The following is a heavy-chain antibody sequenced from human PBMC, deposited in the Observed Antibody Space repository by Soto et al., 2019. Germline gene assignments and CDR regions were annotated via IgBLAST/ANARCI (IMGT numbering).Heavy chain of an antibody. Sequence: RASVKVSCKASGYTFTSYAMHWVRQAPGQRREWRGWINAGNGNTKYSQKFQGRVTITRDTSASTAYMELSSLRSEDTAVYYCARVVAKVLYYYGMDVWGQGTTVTVSS. J-gene: IGHJ6*02. CDR3: ARVVAKVLYYYGMDV. CDR2: INAGNGNT. D-gene: IGHD2-15*01. V-gene: IGHV1-3*01. CDR1: GYTFTSYA.